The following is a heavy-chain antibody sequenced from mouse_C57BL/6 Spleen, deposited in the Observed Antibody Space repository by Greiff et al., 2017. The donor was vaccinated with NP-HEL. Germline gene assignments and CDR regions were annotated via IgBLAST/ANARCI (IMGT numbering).Heavy chain of an antibody. D-gene: IGHD2-1*01. J-gene: IGHJ2*01. CDR1: GYTFTDYE. CDR2: IDPETGGT. V-gene: IGHV1-15*01. Sequence: VQLQQSGAELVRPGASVTLSCKASGYTFTDYEMHWVKQTPVHGLEWIGAIDPETGGTAYNQKFKGKAILTADKSSSTAYMELRSLTSEDSAVYYCTFYYGKRYYFDYWGQGTTLTVSS. CDR3: TFYYGKRYYFDY.